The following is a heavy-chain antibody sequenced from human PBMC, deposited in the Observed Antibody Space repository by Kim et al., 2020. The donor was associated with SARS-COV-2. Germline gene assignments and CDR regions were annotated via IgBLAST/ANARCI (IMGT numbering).Heavy chain of an antibody. D-gene: IGHD3-22*01. CDR3: ARAVNGYYFDY. J-gene: IGHJ4*02. V-gene: IGHV3-53*01. Sequence: SADSEGGRLTITRDSSENTLYLQMRTLRAEDTAVYYCARAVNGYYFDYWGQGTLVTVSS.